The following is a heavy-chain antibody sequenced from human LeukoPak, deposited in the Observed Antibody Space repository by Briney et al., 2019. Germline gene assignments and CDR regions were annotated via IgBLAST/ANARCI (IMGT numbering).Heavy chain of an antibody. CDR2: IYTSGST. V-gene: IGHV4-61*02. Sequence: SQTLSLTCTVSGGSISSGSYYWSWIRQPAGKGLEWIGRIYTSGSTNYNPSLKSRVTISVDTSKNQFSLKLSSVTAADTAVYYCARDWGYDSSGYYVSYFDYWGQGTLVTVSS. D-gene: IGHD3-22*01. CDR3: ARDWGYDSSGYYVSYFDY. J-gene: IGHJ4*02. CDR1: GGSISSGSYY.